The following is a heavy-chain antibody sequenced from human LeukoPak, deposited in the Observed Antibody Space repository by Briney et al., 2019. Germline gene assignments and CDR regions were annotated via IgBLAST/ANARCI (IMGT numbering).Heavy chain of an antibody. CDR2: IYYSGST. D-gene: IGHD2-21*02. CDR1: GGSVSSTSYY. V-gene: IGHV4-61*01. Sequence: SETLSLTCTVSGGSVSSTSYYWSWSRQPPGKGLEWIGYIYYSGSTSSNPSLTSRVTISVDTSKNQFSLQLSSVTAADTAVYYCAKESAYCGSDCRSLSDYWGQGTLVTVSS. J-gene: IGHJ4*02. CDR3: AKESAYCGSDCRSLSDY.